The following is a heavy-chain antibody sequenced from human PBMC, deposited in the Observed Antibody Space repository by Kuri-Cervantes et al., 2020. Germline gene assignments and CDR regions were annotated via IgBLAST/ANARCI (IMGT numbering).Heavy chain of an antibody. Sequence: GESLKISCAASGFTFSSYGMHWVRQAPGKGLEWVAVIWYDGSNKYYADSVKGRFTISRDNSKNTLYLQMNSLRAEDTAVYYCARGLLGSGGWHYWGQGALVTVSS. CDR1: GFTFSSYG. D-gene: IGHD6-19*01. J-gene: IGHJ4*02. V-gene: IGHV3-33*08. CDR3: ARGLLGSGGWHY. CDR2: IWYDGSNK.